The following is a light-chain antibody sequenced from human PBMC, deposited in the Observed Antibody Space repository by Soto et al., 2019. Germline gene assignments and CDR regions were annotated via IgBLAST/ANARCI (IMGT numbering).Light chain of an antibody. J-gene: IGKJ1*01. CDR2: GAS. Sequence: SVLTQSPGTLSFSPGEGATLSFRASQSINSFLAWYQQRRGQAPRLLIHGASNRATGIPDRFSGSGSGTDFTLTISRLEPEDFAVYYCQQYGSSGTFGQGTKVDI. CDR1: QSINSF. V-gene: IGKV3-20*01. CDR3: QQYGSSGT.